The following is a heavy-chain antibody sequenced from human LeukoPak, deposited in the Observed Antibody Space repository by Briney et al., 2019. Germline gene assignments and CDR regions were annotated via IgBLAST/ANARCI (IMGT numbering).Heavy chain of an antibody. CDR2: IYPGDSNT. D-gene: IGHD7-27*01. CDR3: ARQGTGEIDF. J-gene: IGHJ4*02. V-gene: IGHV5-51*01. Sequence: NLGESLKISCKASGYSFTSYWIGWVRQLPGKGLEWMGIIYPGDSNTRYSPSLQGQVTISAGKSISTAYLQWSSLKASDTAMYYCARQGTGEIDFWGQGTLVTVSS. CDR1: GYSFTSYW.